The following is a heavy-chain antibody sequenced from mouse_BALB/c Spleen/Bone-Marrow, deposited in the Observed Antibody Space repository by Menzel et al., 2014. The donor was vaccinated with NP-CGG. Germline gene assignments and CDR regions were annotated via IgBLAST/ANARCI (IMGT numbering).Heavy chain of an antibody. V-gene: IGHV4-1*02. CDR2: INPDSKTI. D-gene: IGHD2-3*01. CDR3: ARLGYYGGFAY. J-gene: IGHJ3*01. CDR1: GFDFXRYW. Sequence: EVKLMESGGGLVQPGGSLKLSCAASGFDFXRYWMSWVRQAPGKGLEWIGEINPDSKTINYSPSLKDKFIISRDNAKNTLYLQMNKVRSEDTALYYCARLGYYGGFAYWGQGTLVTVSA.